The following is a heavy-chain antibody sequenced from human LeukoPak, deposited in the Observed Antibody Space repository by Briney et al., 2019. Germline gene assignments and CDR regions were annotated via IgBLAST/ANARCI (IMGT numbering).Heavy chain of an antibody. CDR2: ISSSGTTI. J-gene: IGHJ3*02. CDR1: GFTFSSYD. CDR3: ARSFGI. Sequence: GGSLRLSCAASGFTFSSYDMNWVRQAPGKGLEWVSFISSSGTTIDYADFVKGRFTISRDNTKNSLYLQMNSLRVEDTAIYHCARSFGIWGQGTMVTVSP. V-gene: IGHV3-48*03.